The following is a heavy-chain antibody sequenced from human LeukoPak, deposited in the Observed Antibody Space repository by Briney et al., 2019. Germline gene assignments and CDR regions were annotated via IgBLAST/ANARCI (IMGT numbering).Heavy chain of an antibody. CDR1: GFTFSTYW. J-gene: IGHJ4*02. V-gene: IGHV3-74*01. CDR2: INSDGSST. CDR3: ARDPGDYYFDC. Sequence: SGGSLRLSCAASGFTFSTYWMHWVRQAPGKGLVWVSRINSDGSSTNYADSVKGRFTISRDNAKNTLYLQMNSLRAEDTAVYYCARDPGDYYFDCWGQGTLVTVYS.